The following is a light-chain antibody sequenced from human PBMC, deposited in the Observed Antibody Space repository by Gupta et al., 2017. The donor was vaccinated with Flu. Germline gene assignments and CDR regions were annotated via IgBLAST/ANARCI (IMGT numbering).Light chain of an antibody. V-gene: IGLV1-47*01. CDR3: GAWDDSLSAWV. CDR1: NSNIGSNY. Sequence: QSVLTQSPSASGTPGQRVTISCYGSNSNIGSNYVYWYQQLPGTAPKLLIYRNSQRPSGVPDRFSGSKSGTSASLAISGLRSEDEADYYCGAWDDSLSAWVFGGGTKLTVL. CDR2: RNS. J-gene: IGLJ3*02.